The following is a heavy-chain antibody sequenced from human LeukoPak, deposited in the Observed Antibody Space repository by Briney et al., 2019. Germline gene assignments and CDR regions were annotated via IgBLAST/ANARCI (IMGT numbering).Heavy chain of an antibody. J-gene: IGHJ3*02. CDR1: GGSVSSGSYY. D-gene: IGHD6-19*01. Sequence: PSETLSLTCTVSGGSVSSGSYYWSWIRQPPGKGLEWIGCIYYSGSTNYNPSLKSRVTISVDTSKNQFTLKLSSVTAADTAVYYCARPRRSGWEIDAFDIWGQGTMVTVSS. CDR3: ARPRRSGWEIDAFDI. CDR2: IYYSGST. V-gene: IGHV4-61*01.